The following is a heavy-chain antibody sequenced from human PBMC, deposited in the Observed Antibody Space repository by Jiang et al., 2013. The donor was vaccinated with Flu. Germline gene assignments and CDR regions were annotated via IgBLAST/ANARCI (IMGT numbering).Heavy chain of an antibody. J-gene: IGHJ4*02. CDR2: ISSGDTTK. Sequence: RQAPGKGLEWVSYISSGDTTKYYADSVKGRFTISRDNAKNSLYLQMNSLRVEDTAVYYCARGRGYCSGGSCSPFDYWGQGTLVTVS. V-gene: IGHV3-11*04. D-gene: IGHD2-15*01. CDR3: ARGRGYCSGGSCSPFDY.